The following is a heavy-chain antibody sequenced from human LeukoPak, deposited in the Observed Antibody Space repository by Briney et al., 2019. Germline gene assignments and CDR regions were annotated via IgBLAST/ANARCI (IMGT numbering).Heavy chain of an antibody. V-gene: IGHV4-61*02. CDR1: GGSISSGSYY. CDR2: IYTSGST. J-gene: IGHJ5*02. Sequence: SQTLSLTCTVSGGSISSGSYYWSWIRQPAGKGLEWIGRIYTSGSTNYNPSLKSRVTISVDTSKNQFSLKLSSVTAADTAVYYCARDIQNWNYDWFDPWGQGTLVTVSS. CDR3: ARDIQNWNYDWFDP. D-gene: IGHD1-7*01.